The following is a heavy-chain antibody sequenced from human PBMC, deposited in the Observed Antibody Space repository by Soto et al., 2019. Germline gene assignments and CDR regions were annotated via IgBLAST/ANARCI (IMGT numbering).Heavy chain of an antibody. J-gene: IGHJ4*02. CDR1: GYTFTSYG. CDR2: ISAYNGNT. CDR3: ARLPWDSSGYYPRHFDY. Sequence: QVQLVQSGAEVKKPGASVKVSCKASGYTFTSYGISWVRQAPGQGLEWMGWISAYNGNTNYAQKLQGRVTMTTDTSXSXXYMELRSLRSDDTAVYYCARLPWDSSGYYPRHFDYWGQGTLVTVSS. V-gene: IGHV1-18*01. D-gene: IGHD3-22*01.